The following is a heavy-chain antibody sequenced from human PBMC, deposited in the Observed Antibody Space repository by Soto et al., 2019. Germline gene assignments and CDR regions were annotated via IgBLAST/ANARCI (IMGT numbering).Heavy chain of an antibody. J-gene: IGHJ4*02. CDR3: TRGSRFLEWLLPFDY. V-gene: IGHV3-49*04. Sequence: SLRLSCTASGFTFGEYAMSWVRQAPGKGLEWVGFSRSKAYGGTTEYAASVKGRFTISRDDSKSIAYLQMNSLRTEDTAVYYCTRGSRFLEWLLPFDYWGQGTLVTVSS. D-gene: IGHD3-3*01. CDR2: SRSKAYGGTT. CDR1: GFTFGEYA.